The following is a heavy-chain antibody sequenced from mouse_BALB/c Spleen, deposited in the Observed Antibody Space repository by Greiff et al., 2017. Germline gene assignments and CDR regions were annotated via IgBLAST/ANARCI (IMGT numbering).Heavy chain of an antibody. V-gene: IGHV1S126*01. CDR2: IDPSDSET. J-gene: IGHJ4*01. CDR3: ARLGDDGYYYAMDY. CDR1: GYSFTSYW. Sequence: VHLVESGPQLVRPGASVKISCKASGYSFTSYWMHWVKQRPGQGLEWIGMIDPSDSETRLNQKFKDKATLTVDKSSSTAYMQLSSPTSEDSAVYYCARLGDDGYYYAMDYWGQGTSVTVSS. D-gene: IGHD2-3*01.